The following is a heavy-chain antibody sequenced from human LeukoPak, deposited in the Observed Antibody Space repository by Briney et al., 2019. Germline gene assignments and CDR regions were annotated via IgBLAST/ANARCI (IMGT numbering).Heavy chain of an antibody. CDR3: ARVSAAAGNGMDV. D-gene: IGHD2-2*01. V-gene: IGHV3-33*01. Sequence: GGSLRLSCAASGFTFSSYGMHWVRQAPGQGLEWVAFIWYDGSNKYYADSVKGRFTISRDNSKNTLYLQMNSLRAEDTAVYYCARVSAAAGNGMDVWGKGTTVTVSS. J-gene: IGHJ6*04. CDR2: IWYDGSNK. CDR1: GFTFSSYG.